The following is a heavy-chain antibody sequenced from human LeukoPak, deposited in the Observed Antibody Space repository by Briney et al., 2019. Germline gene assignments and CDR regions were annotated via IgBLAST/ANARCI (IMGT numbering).Heavy chain of an antibody. J-gene: IGHJ6*03. CDR1: GLTVSSNY. V-gene: IGHV3-20*04. CDR3: ARMAGAGYYFYMDV. Sequence: GGSLRLSCAASGLTVSSNYMSWVRQAPGKGLEWVCGINWNGGSKGYADSVKGRFTISRDNAKNSLFLQMNSLRVEDTALYYCARMAGAGYYFYMDVWGKGTTVSVSS. CDR2: INWNGGSK. D-gene: IGHD6-19*01.